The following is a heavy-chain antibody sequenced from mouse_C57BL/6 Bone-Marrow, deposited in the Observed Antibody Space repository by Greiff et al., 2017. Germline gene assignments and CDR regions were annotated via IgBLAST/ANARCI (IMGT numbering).Heavy chain of an antibody. D-gene: IGHD3-2*02. Sequence: EVQLQESGPGLVKPSQSLSLTCSVTGYSITSGYYWNWIRQFPGNKLEWMGYISYDGSNNYNPSLKNRISITRDTSKNQFFLKLNSVTTEDTATYYCARDGAQATPWFAYWGQGTLVTVSA. CDR3: ARDGAQATPWFAY. V-gene: IGHV3-6*01. CDR2: ISYDGSN. CDR1: GYSITSGYY. J-gene: IGHJ3*01.